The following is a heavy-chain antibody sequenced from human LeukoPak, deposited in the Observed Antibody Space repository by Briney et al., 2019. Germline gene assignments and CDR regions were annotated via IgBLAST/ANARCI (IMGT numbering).Heavy chain of an antibody. V-gene: IGHV3-48*04. J-gene: IGHJ3*02. Sequence: GGSLRLSCAASGFTFSSYSMNWVRQAPGKGLEWVSYISSSSSTIYYADSVKGRFTISRDNAKNSLYLQMNSLRAEDTAVYYCARGGSIHAFDIWGQGTMVTVSS. CDR1: GFTFSSYS. D-gene: IGHD2-21*01. CDR3: ARGGSIHAFDI. CDR2: ISSSSSTI.